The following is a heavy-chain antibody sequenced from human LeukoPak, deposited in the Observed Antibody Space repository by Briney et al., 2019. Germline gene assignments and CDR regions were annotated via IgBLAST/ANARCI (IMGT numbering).Heavy chain of an antibody. CDR2: IHPEGNEK. CDR3: ARDSDTAMVTVDH. CDR1: GFSFTNFW. Sequence: GGSLRLSCAISGFSFTNFWMSWVRQAPGRGLEWVANIHPEGNEKYHVESVKGRFTISRDNTKNLLFLQMNGLRVEDTAVYYCARDSDTAMVTVDHWGQGTLVTVFS. J-gene: IGHJ4*02. V-gene: IGHV3-7*01. D-gene: IGHD5-18*01.